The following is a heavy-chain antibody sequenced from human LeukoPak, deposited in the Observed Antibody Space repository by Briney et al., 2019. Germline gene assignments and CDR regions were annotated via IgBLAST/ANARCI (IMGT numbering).Heavy chain of an antibody. D-gene: IGHD1-26*01. CDR1: GFTFSSYV. J-gene: IGHJ4*02. CDR2: IYSGGST. Sequence: GGSLRLSCAASGFTFSSYVMSWVRQAPGKGLEWVSVIYSGGSTYYADSVKGRFTISRDNSKNTLYLQMNSLRAEDTAVYYCAREVGIVGAFDYWGQGTLVTVSS. V-gene: IGHV3-53*01. CDR3: AREVGIVGAFDY.